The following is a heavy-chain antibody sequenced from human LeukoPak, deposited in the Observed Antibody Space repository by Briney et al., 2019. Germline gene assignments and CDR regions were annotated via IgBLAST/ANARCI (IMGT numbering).Heavy chain of an antibody. CDR1: GFTLSDYY. CDR2: IYSGGST. CDR3: ARGLVQVY. V-gene: IGHV3-53*01. J-gene: IGHJ4*02. Sequence: PGGSLRLSCAASGFTLSDYYMNWVRQAPGKGLEWVSVIYSGGSTYYADSVKGRFTISRDNSKNTLYLQMNSLRAEDTAVYYCARGLVQVYWGQGTLVTVSS. D-gene: IGHD6-13*01.